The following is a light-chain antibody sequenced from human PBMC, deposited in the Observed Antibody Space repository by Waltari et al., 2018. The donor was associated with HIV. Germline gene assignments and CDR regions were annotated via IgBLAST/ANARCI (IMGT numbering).Light chain of an antibody. CDR3: QQYVSSPT. CDR2: GAS. CDR1: QSVISNY. Sequence: ENVLTQSPGTLSLSPGERATLSCRASQSVISNYFAWYQQKPGQPPRLLIYGASARATGIPDRFRGSGSGTDFTLTISRLEPEDSAVYYCQQYVSSPTFGQGTKVEIK. J-gene: IGKJ1*01. V-gene: IGKV3-20*01.